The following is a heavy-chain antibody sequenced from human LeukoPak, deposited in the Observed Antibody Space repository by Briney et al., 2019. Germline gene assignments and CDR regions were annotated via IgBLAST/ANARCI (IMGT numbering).Heavy chain of an antibody. CDR3: ARGVVGLAARRGFWFDP. CDR2: IYYSGST. Sequence: SETLSLTCTVSGGSISSYYWSWIRQPPGKGLEWIGYIYYSGSTNYNPSLKSRVTISVDTSKNQFSLKLSSVTAADTAVYYCARGVVGLAARRGFWFDPWGQGTLVTVSS. CDR1: GGSISSYY. V-gene: IGHV4-59*01. D-gene: IGHD6-6*01. J-gene: IGHJ5*02.